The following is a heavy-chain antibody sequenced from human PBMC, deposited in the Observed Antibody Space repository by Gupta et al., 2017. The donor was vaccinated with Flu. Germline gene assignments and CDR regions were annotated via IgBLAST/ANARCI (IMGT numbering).Heavy chain of an antibody. V-gene: IGHV3-30*18. Sequence: QVQLVESGGGVVQPGRSLRLSCAASGFTFSSYGMHWVRQAPGKGLEWVAVISYDGSNKYYADSVKGRFTISRDNSKNTLYLQMNSLRAEDTAVYYCANGGVYCTNGVCYTPPLRWGQGTLVTVSS. D-gene: IGHD2-8*01. CDR3: ANGGVYCTNGVCYTPPLR. J-gene: IGHJ4*02. CDR2: ISYDGSNK. CDR1: GFTFSSYG.